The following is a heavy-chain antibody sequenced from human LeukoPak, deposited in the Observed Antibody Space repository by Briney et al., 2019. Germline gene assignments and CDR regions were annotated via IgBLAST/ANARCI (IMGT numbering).Heavy chain of an antibody. J-gene: IGHJ4*02. CDR1: GGSISSSNW. D-gene: IGHD3-16*02. CDR3: ARAGYDYVWGSYRYNYFDY. CDR2: IYHSGST. V-gene: IGHV4-4*02. Sequence: SETLSLTCAVSGGSISSSNWWSWVRQPPGKGLEWIGEIYHSGSTNYSPSLKSRVTISVDKSKNQFSLKLSSVTAADTAVYYCARAGYDYVWGSYRYNYFDYWGQGTLVTVSS.